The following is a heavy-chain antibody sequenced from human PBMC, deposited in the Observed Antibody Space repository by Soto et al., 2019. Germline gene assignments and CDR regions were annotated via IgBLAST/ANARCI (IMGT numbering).Heavy chain of an antibody. Sequence: PSETLSLTCTVSGGSISSYYWSWIRQPPGKGLEWIGYIYYSGSTNYNPSLKSRVTISVDTSKNQFSLKLSSVTAADTAVYYCARGAVPAAMDVWGYGMDVWGQGTTVTVSS. CDR2: IYYSGST. V-gene: IGHV4-59*01. CDR3: ARGAVPAAMDVWGYGMDV. CDR1: GGSISSYY. D-gene: IGHD2-2*01. J-gene: IGHJ6*02.